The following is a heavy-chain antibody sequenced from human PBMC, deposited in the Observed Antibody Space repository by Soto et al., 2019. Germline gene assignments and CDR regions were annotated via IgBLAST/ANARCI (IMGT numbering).Heavy chain of an antibody. Sequence: EVHLVESGGGLVQPGWSLRLSCAASGFTFNSNWMSWVRQAPGKGLEWVANIKQDGSERDYVDSVKGRFTISRDNTKNSLYLQMNSLRVEDTAVYYCARRVFGALYWGQGTLVTVSS. J-gene: IGHJ4*02. V-gene: IGHV3-7*01. D-gene: IGHD3-10*02. CDR2: IKQDGSER. CDR1: GFTFNSNW. CDR3: ARRVFGALY.